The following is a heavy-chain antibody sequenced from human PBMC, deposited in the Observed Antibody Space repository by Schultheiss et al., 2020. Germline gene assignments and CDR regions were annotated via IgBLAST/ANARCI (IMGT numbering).Heavy chain of an antibody. J-gene: IGHJ4*02. CDR2: IWYDGSNK. D-gene: IGHD3-3*01. V-gene: IGHV3-33*01. CDR3: ARDYKYYDFWSGYSDF. CDR1: GFTFSSYG. Sequence: GGSLRLSCAASGFTFSSYGMHWVRQAPGKGLEWVAVIWYDGSNKYYADSVKGRFTISRDNSKNTLYLQMNSLRPEDTAVYYCARDYKYYDFWSGYSDFWGQGTLVTVSS.